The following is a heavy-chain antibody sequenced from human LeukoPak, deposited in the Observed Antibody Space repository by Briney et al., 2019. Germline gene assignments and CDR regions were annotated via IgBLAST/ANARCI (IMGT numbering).Heavy chain of an antibody. J-gene: IGHJ4*02. Sequence: PSQTLSLTCSFSGASISTAGYYWTWIRQPPGEGLEWVGYIYYTGAIDYNPSLKSRLTISLDTSKNQFSLNLSSVTAADTAVYYCARDQVECTGGTCQSRVGFDFWGQGTLVTVSS. CDR3: ARDQVECTGGTCQSRVGFDF. D-gene: IGHD2-8*02. V-gene: IGHV4-31*03. CDR1: GASISTAGYY. CDR2: IYYTGAI.